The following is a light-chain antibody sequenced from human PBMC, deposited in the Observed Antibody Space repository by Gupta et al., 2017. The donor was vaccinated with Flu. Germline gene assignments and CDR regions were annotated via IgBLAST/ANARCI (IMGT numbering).Light chain of an antibody. J-gene: IGLJ2*01. V-gene: IGLV3-21*02. CDR3: HVWDSSDDHVV. CDR1: NIGSKS. CDR2: DDS. Sequence: SYVLTQPPSVSVAPGQTARITSGGNNIGSKSVHWYQQKPGQAPVLVVFDDSDRPSGIPERFSGSNSGNTATLTISRVEAGDEADYYCHVWDSSDDHVVFGGGTRLTVL.